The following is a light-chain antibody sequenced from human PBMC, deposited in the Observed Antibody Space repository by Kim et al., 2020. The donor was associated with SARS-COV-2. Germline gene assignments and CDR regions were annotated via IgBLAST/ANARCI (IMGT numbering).Light chain of an antibody. CDR1: SSNIGSNT. J-gene: IGLJ3*02. CDR2: TDD. V-gene: IGLV1-44*01. CDR3: ATWDDSLDVWM. Sequence: SVLTQPPSASGTPGQRVTISCSGSSSNIGSNTVNWYQQFPGTAPQLLIDTDDRRPSGVSDRVSCSKSGTSASLAISALRSEDEAAYYCATWDDSLDVWMFGGGTKVTVL.